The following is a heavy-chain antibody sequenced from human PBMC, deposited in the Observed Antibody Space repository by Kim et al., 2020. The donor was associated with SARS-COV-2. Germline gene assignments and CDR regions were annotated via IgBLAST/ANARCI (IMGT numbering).Heavy chain of an antibody. CDR2: ISSSGSTI. J-gene: IGHJ6*02. Sequence: GGSLRLSCAASGFTFSSYEMNWVRQAPGKGLEWVSYISSSGSTIYYADSVKGRFTISRDNAKNTLYLQMNSLRAEDTAVYYCAKERDCSSTSCYPYYYYGLDVWGQGTTVTVSS. V-gene: IGHV3-48*03. CDR3: AKERDCSSTSCYPYYYYGLDV. CDR1: GFTFSSYE. D-gene: IGHD2-2*01.